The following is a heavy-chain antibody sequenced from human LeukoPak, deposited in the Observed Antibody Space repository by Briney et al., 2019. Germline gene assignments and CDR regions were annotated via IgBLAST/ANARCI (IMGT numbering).Heavy chain of an antibody. Sequence: SVKVSCKASGGTFSSYAISWVRQAPGQGLEWMGGIIPIFGTANYAQKFQGRVTITTDESTSTAYMELSSLRSEDTAVYYCAIRYSSSWYVFSNKFDYWGQGTLVTVSS. V-gene: IGHV1-69*05. CDR3: AIRYSSSWYVFSNKFDY. CDR1: GGTFSSYA. D-gene: IGHD6-13*01. CDR2: IIPIFGTA. J-gene: IGHJ4*02.